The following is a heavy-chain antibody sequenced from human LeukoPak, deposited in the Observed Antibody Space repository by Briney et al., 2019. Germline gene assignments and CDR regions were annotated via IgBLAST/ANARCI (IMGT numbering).Heavy chain of an antibody. Sequence: ASVKVSCKASGGTFSSYTISWVRQAPGQGLEWMGRIIPILGIANYAQKFQGRVTITADKSTSTAYMELSSPRSEDTAVYYCARAREMATIKFDYWGQGTLVTVSS. CDR2: IIPILGIA. D-gene: IGHD5-24*01. CDR1: GGTFSSYT. V-gene: IGHV1-69*02. CDR3: ARAREMATIKFDY. J-gene: IGHJ4*02.